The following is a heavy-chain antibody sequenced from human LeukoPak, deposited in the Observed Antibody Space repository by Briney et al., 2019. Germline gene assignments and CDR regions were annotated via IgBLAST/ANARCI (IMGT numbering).Heavy chain of an antibody. CDR2: INHSGST. D-gene: IGHD6-13*01. Sequence: SETLSLTCAVYGGSFSDYYWRWSWIRQPPGKGLEWIGEINHSGSTNYNPSLESRITISSDTSKNQFSLRLSSVTAADTAVFYCARSQYSSSWAPFDYWGQGTLVTVSS. J-gene: IGHJ4*02. CDR1: GGSFSDYY. CDR3: ARSQYSSSWAPFDY. V-gene: IGHV4-34*01.